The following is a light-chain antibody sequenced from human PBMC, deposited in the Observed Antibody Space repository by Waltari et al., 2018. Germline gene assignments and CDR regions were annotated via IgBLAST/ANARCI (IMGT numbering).Light chain of an antibody. CDR1: SSDVGSYKL. CDR3: CSYAGSPTFVI. J-gene: IGLJ2*01. Sequence: QSALTQPASVSGSPGQSITISCTGTSSDVGSYKLVSWYQQHPGTAPKLMIYEVSKRPSGVSNRFSGSKSGNTASLTISGLQAADEADHYCCSYAGSPTFVIFGGGTKLTVL. CDR2: EVS. V-gene: IGLV2-23*02.